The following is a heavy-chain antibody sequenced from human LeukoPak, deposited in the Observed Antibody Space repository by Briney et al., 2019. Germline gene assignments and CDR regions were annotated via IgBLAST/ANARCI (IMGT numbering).Heavy chain of an antibody. CDR3: ARAQGGGNYYYYYGMDV. CDR1: GFTVSSNY. Sequence: GGSLRLSCAASGFTVSSNYMSWVRQAPGKGLEWVSAISGSGGSTYYADSVKGRFTISRDNAKNSLYLQMNSLRAEDTAVYYCARAQGGGNYYYYYGMDVWGQGTTVTVSS. D-gene: IGHD4-23*01. CDR2: ISGSGGST. J-gene: IGHJ6*02. V-gene: IGHV3-11*01.